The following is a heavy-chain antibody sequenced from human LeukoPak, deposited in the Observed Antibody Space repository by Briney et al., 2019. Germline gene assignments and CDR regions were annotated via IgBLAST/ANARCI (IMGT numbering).Heavy chain of an antibody. J-gene: IGHJ4*02. D-gene: IGHD3-10*01. CDR1: RFTFSNYA. CDR2: ISGSGDNT. Sequence: GGSLRLSCAASRFTFSNYAMSWVRQAPGKGLEWVSSISGSGDNTYYADSVKGRFTISRDNSKNTLSLQMNSLRADDTAVYYCAKVFFNSGSYDFWGQGTLVTVSS. CDR3: AKVFFNSGSYDF. V-gene: IGHV3-23*01.